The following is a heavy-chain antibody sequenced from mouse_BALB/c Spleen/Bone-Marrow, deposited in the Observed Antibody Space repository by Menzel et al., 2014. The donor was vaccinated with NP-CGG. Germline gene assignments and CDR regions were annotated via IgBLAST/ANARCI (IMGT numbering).Heavy chain of an antibody. Sequence: QVQLKQSGAELAKPGASVKMSCKASGYTFTSYWMHWVRQRPGQGLEWIGYINPSTGYTEYNQRFKDKATLAAVKSSTTAYMQLSSLTSDDSAVYYCARDDYDAFAYWGQGTLVTVSA. J-gene: IGHJ3*01. CDR2: INPSTGYT. D-gene: IGHD2-4*01. CDR1: GYTFTSYW. V-gene: IGHV1-7*01. CDR3: ARDDYDAFAY.